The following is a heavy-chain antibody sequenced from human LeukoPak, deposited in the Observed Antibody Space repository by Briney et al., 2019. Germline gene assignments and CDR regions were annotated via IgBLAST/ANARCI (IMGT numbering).Heavy chain of an antibody. Sequence: GGSLRLSCAASGFTFSGYSMNWVRQAPGKGLEWVAVISYDGSNKYYADSVKGRFTISRDNSKNTLYLQMNSLRAEDTAVYYCAKDREWELLRALDYWGQGTLVTVSS. V-gene: IGHV3-30*18. CDR2: ISYDGSNK. CDR1: GFTFSGYS. D-gene: IGHD1-26*01. J-gene: IGHJ4*02. CDR3: AKDREWELLRALDY.